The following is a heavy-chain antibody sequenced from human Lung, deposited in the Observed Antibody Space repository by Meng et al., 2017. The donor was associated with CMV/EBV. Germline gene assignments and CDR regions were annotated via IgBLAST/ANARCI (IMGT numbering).Heavy chain of an antibody. V-gene: IGHV1-46*01. CDR3: ARATPLGYCSSTSCYTQDAYYGMDV. Sequence: SXXVSXXTSGYTFTDYYVHWVRQAPGQGLEWMGIINPNCGTTRYAQKFQGRVTITRNTSISTAYMELSSLRSEDTAVYYCARATPLGYCSSTSCYTQDAYYGMDVWXQGTTVTVSS. J-gene: IGHJ6*02. CDR1: GYTFTDYY. CDR2: INPNCGTT. D-gene: IGHD2-2*02.